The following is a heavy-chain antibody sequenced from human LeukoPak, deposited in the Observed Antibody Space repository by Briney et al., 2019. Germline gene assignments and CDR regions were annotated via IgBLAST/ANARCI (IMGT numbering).Heavy chain of an antibody. CDR1: GGTFSSYA. Sequence: SVTVSCTASGGTFSSYAISWVRQAPGQGLEWMGGIIPIFGTANYAQKFQGRVTITADESTSTAYMELSSLRSEDTAVYYCARGRIAVAGYSHFDYWGQGTLVTVSS. D-gene: IGHD6-19*01. V-gene: IGHV1-69*13. CDR2: IIPIFGTA. J-gene: IGHJ4*02. CDR3: ARGRIAVAGYSHFDY.